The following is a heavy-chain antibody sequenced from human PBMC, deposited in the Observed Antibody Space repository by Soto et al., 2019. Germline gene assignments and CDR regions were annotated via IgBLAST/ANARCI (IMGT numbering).Heavy chain of an antibody. CDR1: GFTFTDAW. CDR2: IISKTDGGTT. J-gene: IGHJ4*02. Sequence: WGSLRLSCAASGFTFTDAWMTWVRQAPGKGLEWVGRIISKTDGGTTDYAAPVKGRFTISRDDSQNMLYLQMNSLKTDDTGVYYCTTDYYFGSGSGDYWGQGALVTVSS. CDR3: TTDYYFGSGSGDY. V-gene: IGHV3-15*01. D-gene: IGHD3-10*01.